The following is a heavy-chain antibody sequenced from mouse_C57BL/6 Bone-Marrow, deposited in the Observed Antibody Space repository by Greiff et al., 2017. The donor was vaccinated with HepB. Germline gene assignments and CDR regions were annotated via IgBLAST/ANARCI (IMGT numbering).Heavy chain of an antibody. J-gene: IGHJ3*01. CDR3: TRLSWFAY. CDR1: GFNIKDDY. D-gene: IGHD2-2*01. CDR2: IDPENGDT. V-gene: IGHV14-4*01. Sequence: VQLQQSGAELVRPGASVKLSCTASGFNIKDDYMHWVKQRPEQGLEWIGWIDPENGDTKYASKFQGKATITADTSSNTAYLQLSSLTSEDTAVYYCTRLSWFAYWGQGTLVTVSA.